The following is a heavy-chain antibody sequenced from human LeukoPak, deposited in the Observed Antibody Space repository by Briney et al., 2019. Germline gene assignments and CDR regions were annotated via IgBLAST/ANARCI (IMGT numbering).Heavy chain of an antibody. D-gene: IGHD6-13*01. CDR1: GFTFSSYS. CDR3: ARGQQLVNYYMDV. V-gene: IGHV3-21*01. Sequence: GGSLGLSCAASGFTFSSYSMNWVRQAPGKGLEWVSSISSSSSYIYYADSVKGRFTISRDNAKNSLYLQMNSLRAEDTAVYYCARGQQLVNYYMDVWGKGTTVTVSS. CDR2: ISSSSSYI. J-gene: IGHJ6*03.